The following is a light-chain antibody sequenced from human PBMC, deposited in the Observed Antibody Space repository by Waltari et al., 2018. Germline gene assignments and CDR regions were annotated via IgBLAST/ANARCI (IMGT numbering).Light chain of an antibody. Sequence: YHQHPGKDPTLMTYDGSKLPSRVSKRSSGSRSGNTSSLTISGLQVEEEADYYCCSYASSSTSVFGGGTRLTVL. CDR3: CSYASSSTSV. CDR2: DGS. V-gene: IGLV2-23*01. J-gene: IGLJ2*01.